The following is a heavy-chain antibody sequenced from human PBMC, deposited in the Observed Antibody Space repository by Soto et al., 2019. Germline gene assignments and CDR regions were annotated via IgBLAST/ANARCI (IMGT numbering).Heavy chain of an antibody. CDR2: VNSGGST. CDR3: ARIPVDTAMVYWFDH. CDR1: GGSLSGYY. Sequence: SETLSLTCAVSGGSLSGYYRTWIRQAPGKGLEWIGGVNSGGSTNYNPSPESRATITVDTSKNQSSLKVSTVTAADTAVYYCARIPVDTAMVYWFDHWGQGTLVTVSS. J-gene: IGHJ5*02. D-gene: IGHD5-18*01. V-gene: IGHV4-34*01.